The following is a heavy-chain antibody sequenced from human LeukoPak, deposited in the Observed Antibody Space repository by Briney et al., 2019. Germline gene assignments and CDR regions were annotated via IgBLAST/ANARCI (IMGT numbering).Heavy chain of an antibody. V-gene: IGHV3-48*03. J-gene: IGHJ4*02. D-gene: IGHD6-13*01. Sequence: GGSLRLSCAASGFTFSSYEMNWVRQAPGKGLEWVSYISSSGSTIYYADSVKGRSTISRDNAKNSLYLQMNSLRAEDTAVYYCATFSSSWYLFDYWGQGTLVTVSS. CDR2: ISSSGSTI. CDR3: ATFSSSWYLFDY. CDR1: GFTFSSYE.